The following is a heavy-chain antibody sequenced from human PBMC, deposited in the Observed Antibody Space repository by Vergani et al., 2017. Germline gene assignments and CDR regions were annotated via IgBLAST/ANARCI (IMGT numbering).Heavy chain of an antibody. J-gene: IGHJ6*03. Sequence: QVQLVQSGAEVKKPGASVKVSCKASGYTFTGYYMHWVRQAPGQGLEWMGWINPNTGGSNLAQNFQGRVTLTRDTSTRTFYLELSRLKSDDTAVYYCARGGCNGPRCYTQYNYYYFIDVWATGTTVTVSS. CDR1: GYTFTGYY. CDR3: ARGGCNGPRCYTQYNYYYFIDV. V-gene: IGHV1-2*02. CDR2: INPNTGGS. D-gene: IGHD2-2*02.